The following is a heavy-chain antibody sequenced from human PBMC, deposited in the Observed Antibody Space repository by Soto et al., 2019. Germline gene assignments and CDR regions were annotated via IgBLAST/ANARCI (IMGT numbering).Heavy chain of an antibody. CDR3: ARDIGYCSGGSSYLWNYFDS. CDR2: INSDGSTI. V-gene: IGHV3-74*01. J-gene: IGHJ4*02. Sequence: GGSLRLSCAASGFTFSPFWMHWVRQAPGKGLVWVSHINSDGSTIVYADSVKGRFTISRDNAKNTLYLQMNSLRVEDTAVYYCARDIGYCSGGSSYLWNYFDSWGQGTMVTVSS. D-gene: IGHD2-15*01. CDR1: GFTFSPFW.